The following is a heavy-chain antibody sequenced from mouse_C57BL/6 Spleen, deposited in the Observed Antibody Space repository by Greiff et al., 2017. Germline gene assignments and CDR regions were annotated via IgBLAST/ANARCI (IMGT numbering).Heavy chain of an antibody. CDR1: GYTFTSYW. J-gene: IGHJ2*02. V-gene: IGHV1-72*01. Sequence: QVQLQQPGAELVKPGASVKLSCKASGYTFTSYWMHWVKQRPGQCLEWIGRIDPKSGGTKYNEKFKGKATLTVDKPSSTAYMQLSSLTSEDTAVYYCARWGGDYFDYWGQGTSLTVSS. CDR2: IDPKSGGT. CDR3: ARWGGDYFDY.